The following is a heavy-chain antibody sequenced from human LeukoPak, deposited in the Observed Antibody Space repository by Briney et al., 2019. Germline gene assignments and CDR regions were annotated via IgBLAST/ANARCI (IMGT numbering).Heavy chain of an antibody. D-gene: IGHD3-22*01. CDR1: GFTFSSYA. Sequence: GGSLRLSCAASGFTFSSYAMHWVRQAPGKGLEWVAVIWYGGTNKYYADSLKGRFTISRDNSHNTLYLQMNSLGAEDTAIYYCAKDAQPYYYESSGDYYFDYWGQGTLVTVSS. V-gene: IGHV3-30*02. CDR2: IWYGGTNK. J-gene: IGHJ4*02. CDR3: AKDAQPYYYESSGDYYFDY.